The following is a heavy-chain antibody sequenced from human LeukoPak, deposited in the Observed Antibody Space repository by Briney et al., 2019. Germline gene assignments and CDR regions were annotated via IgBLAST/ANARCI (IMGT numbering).Heavy chain of an antibody. V-gene: IGHV1-2*02. J-gene: IGHJ6*02. CDR2: INPNSGGT. D-gene: IGHD2-2*01. CDR1: GYTFTGYY. CDR3: ARDRPFVVVPAATYYYYYGMDV. Sequence: GASVKVSCRASGYTFTGYYMHWVGQAPGQGLEWMGWINPNSGGTNYAQKFQGRVTMTRDTSISTAYMELSRLRSDDTAVYYCARDRPFVVVPAATYYYYYGMDVWGQGTTVTVSS.